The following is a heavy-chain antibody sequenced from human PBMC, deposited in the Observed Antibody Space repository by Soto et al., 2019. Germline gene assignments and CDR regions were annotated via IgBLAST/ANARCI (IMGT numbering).Heavy chain of an antibody. CDR3: ARMGFDGRYYYYYGMDV. CDR1: GFTFDDYG. V-gene: IGHV3-20*04. J-gene: IGHJ6*02. CDR2: INWNGGST. D-gene: IGHD1-26*01. Sequence: GGSLRLSCAASGFTFDDYGMSWVRQAPGKGPEWVSGINWNGGSTGYADSVKGRFTISRDNAKNSLYLQMNSLRAEDTALYYCARMGFDGRYYYYYGMDVWGQGTTVTVSS.